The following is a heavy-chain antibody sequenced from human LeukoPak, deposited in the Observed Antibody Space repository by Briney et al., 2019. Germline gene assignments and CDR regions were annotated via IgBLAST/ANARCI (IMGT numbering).Heavy chain of an antibody. J-gene: IGHJ3*02. CDR1: GFTFSSYG. V-gene: IGHV3-33*01. CDR3: ARDQSPVGSGFDAFDI. CDR2: IWYDGSNK. D-gene: IGHD5-12*01. Sequence: PGGSLRLSCAASGFTFSSYGMHWARQAPGKGLEWVAVIWYDGSNKYYADSVKGRFTISRDDSKNTLYLQMNSLRAEDTAVYYCARDQSPVGSGFDAFDIWGQGTMVTVSS.